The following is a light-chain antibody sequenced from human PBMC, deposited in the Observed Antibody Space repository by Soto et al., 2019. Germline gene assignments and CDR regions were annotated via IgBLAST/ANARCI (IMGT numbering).Light chain of an antibody. CDR3: QQYDSFPLT. CDR1: QTISSW. V-gene: IGKV1-5*03. CDR2: KAS. J-gene: IGKJ4*01. Sequence: DIQMTQSPSTLSTSVGDRVTITCRASQTISSWLAWYQQKPGKAPKLLIYKASSLESGVPSRFSGSGSGTEFTLTISSLQPDDFATYYCQQYDSFPLTFGGGTKVEIK.